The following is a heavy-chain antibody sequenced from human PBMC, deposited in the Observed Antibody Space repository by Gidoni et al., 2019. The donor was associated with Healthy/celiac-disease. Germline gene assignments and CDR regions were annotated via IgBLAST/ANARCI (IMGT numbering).Heavy chain of an antibody. D-gene: IGHD3-3*01. CDR3: AKDTGFWSGKGPEFDY. CDR2: ISGSGGST. J-gene: IGHJ4*02. CDR1: GFTFSSYA. V-gene: IGHV3-23*01. Sequence: EVQLLESGGGLVQPGGSLRLSCAASGFTFSSYAMSWVRQAPGKGLEWVSAISGSGGSTYYADSVKGRFTISRDNSKNTLYLQMNSLRAEDTAVYYCAKDTGFWSGKGPEFDYWGQGTLVTVSS.